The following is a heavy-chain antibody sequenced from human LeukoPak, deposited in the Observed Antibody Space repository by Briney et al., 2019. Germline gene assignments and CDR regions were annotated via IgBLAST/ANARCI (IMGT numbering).Heavy chain of an antibody. Sequence: PGRSLRLSCAASGFTFSSYAMHWVRQAPGKGLEWVAVISYDGSNKYYADSVKGRFTISRDNAKNSLYLQMNSLRAEDTAVYYCTNHRRPYYYGMDVWGQGTTVTVSS. CDR2: ISYDGSNK. V-gene: IGHV3-30-3*01. D-gene: IGHD1-1*01. J-gene: IGHJ6*02. CDR3: TNHRRPYYYGMDV. CDR1: GFTFSSYA.